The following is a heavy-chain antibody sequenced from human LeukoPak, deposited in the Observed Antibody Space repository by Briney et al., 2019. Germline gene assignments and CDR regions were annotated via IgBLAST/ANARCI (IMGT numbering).Heavy chain of an antibody. V-gene: IGHV4-59*08. D-gene: IGHD4-11*01. CDR2: IYNSGTT. Sequence: SETLSLTCTVSGGSISGYYWTWIRQPPGKGLEWIGYIYNSGTTNYNPSLKSRVTISVDTSKNQFSLRLSSVTAADTAVYYCTRSVPSLDYLFDSWGQGTLVTVSS. J-gene: IGHJ4*02. CDR3: TRSVPSLDYLFDS. CDR1: GGSISGYY.